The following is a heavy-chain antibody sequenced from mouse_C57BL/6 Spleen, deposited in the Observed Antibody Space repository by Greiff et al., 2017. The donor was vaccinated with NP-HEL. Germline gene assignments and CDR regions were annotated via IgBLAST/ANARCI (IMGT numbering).Heavy chain of an antibody. CDR3: TREGMRYAMDY. J-gene: IGHJ4*01. CDR1: GFTFSSYA. D-gene: IGHD2-10*02. V-gene: IGHV5-9-1*02. Sequence: EVKVVESGEGLVKPGGSLKLSCAASGFTFSSYAMSWVRQTPEKRLEWVAYISSGGDYIYYADTVKGRFTISRDNARNTLYLQMSSLKSEDTAMYYCTREGMRYAMDYWGQGTSVTVSS. CDR2: ISSGGDYI.